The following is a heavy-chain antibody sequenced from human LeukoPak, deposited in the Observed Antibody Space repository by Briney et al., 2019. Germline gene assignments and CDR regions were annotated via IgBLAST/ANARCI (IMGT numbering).Heavy chain of an antibody. J-gene: IGHJ5*02. V-gene: IGHV4-38-2*02. CDR3: ARDRPMGHWFDP. CDR1: GYSISSGYY. CDR2: IYHSGST. Sequence: SETLSLTCAVSGYSISSGYYWGWIRQPPGKGLEWIGSIYHSGSTYYNPSLKSRVTISVVTSKNQFSLKLSSVTAADTAVYYRARDRPMGHWFDPWGQGTLVIVSS. D-gene: IGHD3-10*01.